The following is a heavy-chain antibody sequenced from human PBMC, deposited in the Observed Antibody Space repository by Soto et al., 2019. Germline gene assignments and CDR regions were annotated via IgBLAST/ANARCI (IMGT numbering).Heavy chain of an antibody. V-gene: IGHV4-30-4*01. Sequence: QVQLQESGPGLVKPSQTLSLTCTVSGGSISSGDYYWSWIRQPPGKGLEWIGYIYYSGSTYYNPSLKSRVTISVDTSKNQFSLKLSSVTAADTAVYYFARGADCSSTSCYYYYGMDVWGQGTTVTVSS. J-gene: IGHJ6*02. CDR3: ARGADCSSTSCYYYYGMDV. D-gene: IGHD2-2*01. CDR1: GGSISSGDYY. CDR2: IYYSGST.